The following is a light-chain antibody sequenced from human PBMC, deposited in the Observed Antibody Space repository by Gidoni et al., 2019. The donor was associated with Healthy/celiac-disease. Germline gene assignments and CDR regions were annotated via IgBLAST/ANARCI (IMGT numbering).Light chain of an antibody. J-gene: IGLJ2*01. Sequence: QSALPQPASVSVSPGQSITISCTGTSSDVGGYNYVSGYQQHPGKAPKLMIYEVSNRPSGVSNRFSGSKSGNTASLTISGLQAEDEADYYCSSYTRRSTVVFGGGTKLTVI. V-gene: IGLV2-14*01. CDR2: EVS. CDR3: SSYTRRSTVV. CDR1: SSDVGGYNY.